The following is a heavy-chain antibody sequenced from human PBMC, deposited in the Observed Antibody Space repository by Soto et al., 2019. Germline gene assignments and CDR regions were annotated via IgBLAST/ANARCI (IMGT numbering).Heavy chain of an antibody. CDR1: GGSFSGYY. Sequence: QVQLQQWGAGLLKPSETLSLTCAVYGGSFSGYYWSWIRQPPGKGLEWIGEINHSGSTNYNPSLKSRVPISVDTYKNQFSLKLSSVTAADTAVYYCARRFDILTGYYPNWYFDLWGRGTLVTVSS. D-gene: IGHD3-9*01. V-gene: IGHV4-34*01. J-gene: IGHJ2*01. CDR2: INHSGST. CDR3: ARRFDILTGYYPNWYFDL.